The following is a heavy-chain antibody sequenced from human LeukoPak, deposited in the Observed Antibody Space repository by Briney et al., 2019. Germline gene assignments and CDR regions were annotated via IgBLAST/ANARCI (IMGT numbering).Heavy chain of an antibody. J-gene: IGHJ4*02. CDR3: ARRARYSETFDY. Sequence: GESLKISCKGSGYSFTSYWTGWVLQMPGKGLEWMGIIYPGDSDTRYSPSFQGQVTNSADKSISTAYLQWSSLKASDTAMYYCARRARYSETFDYWGQGTLVTVSS. D-gene: IGHD1-1*01. CDR1: GYSFTSYW. V-gene: IGHV5-51*01. CDR2: IYPGDSDT.